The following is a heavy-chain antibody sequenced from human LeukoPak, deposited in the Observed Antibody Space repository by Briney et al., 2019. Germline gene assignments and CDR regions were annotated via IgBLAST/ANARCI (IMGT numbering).Heavy chain of an antibody. Sequence: SETLSLTCAVYGGSFSGYYWSWIRQPPGKGLEWIGEINHSGSTNYNPSLKSRVTISIDTSKNQFSLNLSSVAAADTAVYYCARSDSSGYYYDYWGQGTLVTVSS. CDR1: GGSFSGYY. J-gene: IGHJ4*02. CDR2: INHSGST. CDR3: ARSDSSGYYYDY. D-gene: IGHD3-22*01. V-gene: IGHV4-34*01.